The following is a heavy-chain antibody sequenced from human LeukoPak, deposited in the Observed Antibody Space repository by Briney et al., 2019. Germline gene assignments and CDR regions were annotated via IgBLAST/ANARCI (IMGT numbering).Heavy chain of an antibody. CDR2: IYYSGST. J-gene: IGHJ4*02. CDR3: ASRPSHAYCGGDCYTH. V-gene: IGHV4-59*01. D-gene: IGHD2-21*02. Sequence: SETLSLTCTVSGGSISSYYWSWIRQPPGKGLEWIGYIYYSGSTNYNPSLKSRVTISVDTSKNQFSLKLSSVTAADTAVYYCASRPSHAYCGGDCYTHWGQGTLVTVSS. CDR1: GGSISSYY.